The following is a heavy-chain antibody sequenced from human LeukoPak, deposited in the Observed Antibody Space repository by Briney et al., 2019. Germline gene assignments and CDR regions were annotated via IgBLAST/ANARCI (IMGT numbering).Heavy chain of an antibody. V-gene: IGHV4-34*01. CDR2: INHSGST. J-gene: IGHJ6*03. CDR1: GGSFSGYY. Sequence: SETLSLTCAVYGGSFSGYYWSWIRQPPGKGLEWIGEINHSGSTNYNPSLKSQVTISVDTSKNQFSLKLSSVTAADTAVYYCARVVYYYYMDVWGKGTTVTVSS. CDR3: ARVVYYYYMDV. D-gene: IGHD3-10*01.